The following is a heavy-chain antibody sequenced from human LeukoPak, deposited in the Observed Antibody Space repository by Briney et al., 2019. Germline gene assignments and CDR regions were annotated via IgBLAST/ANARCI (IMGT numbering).Heavy chain of an antibody. D-gene: IGHD6-19*01. V-gene: IGHV1-46*01. Sequence: ASVKVSCKASGYTFTSYYMHWVRQAPGQGLEWMGIINPSGGSTSYAQKFQGRVTMTTDTSTSTAYMELRSLRSDDTAVYYCARDFGSGWYEEWGQGTLVTVSS. CDR2: INPSGGST. J-gene: IGHJ4*02. CDR3: ARDFGSGWYEE. CDR1: GYTFTSYY.